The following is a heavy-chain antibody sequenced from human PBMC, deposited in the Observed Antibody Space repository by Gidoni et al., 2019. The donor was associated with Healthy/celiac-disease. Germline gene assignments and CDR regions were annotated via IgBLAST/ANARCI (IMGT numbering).Heavy chain of an antibody. D-gene: IGHD3-10*01. CDR2: IYYSGST. CDR1: GGSISSYY. CDR3: ARLGKSLWFRELSHWFDP. V-gene: IGHV4-59*08. J-gene: IGHJ5*02. Sequence: QVQLQESGPGLVKPSETLSLTCTVSGGSISSYYWSWIRQPPGKGLEWIGYIYYSGSTNYNPSLKSRVTISVDTSKNQFSLKLSSVTAADTAVYYCARLGKSLWFRELSHWFDPWGQGTLVTVSS.